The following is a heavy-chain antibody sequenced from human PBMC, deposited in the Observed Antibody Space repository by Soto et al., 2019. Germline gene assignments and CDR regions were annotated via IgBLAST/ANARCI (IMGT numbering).Heavy chain of an antibody. D-gene: IGHD6-13*01. Sequence: QVQLVESGGGVVQPGRSLRLSCAASGFTFSSYGMHWVRQAPGKGLEWVAVISYDGSNKYYADSVKGRFTISRDNSKNTLYLQMNILRAEDTAVYYCAKDSSSSGDDAFHIWGQGTMVTVSS. J-gene: IGHJ3*02. V-gene: IGHV3-30*18. CDR3: AKDSSSSGDDAFHI. CDR2: ISYDGSNK. CDR1: GFTFSSYG.